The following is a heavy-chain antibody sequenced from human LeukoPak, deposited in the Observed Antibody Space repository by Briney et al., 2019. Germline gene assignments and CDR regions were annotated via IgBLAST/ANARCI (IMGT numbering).Heavy chain of an antibody. Sequence: GASVKVSCKAFGYTFTSNYMHWVRQAPGQGPEWMGVISPSGGSTTYAQKFQGRVTMTRDTSISTAYMELSRLRSDDTAVYYCARGITMSYYMDVWGKGTTVTISS. D-gene: IGHD3-22*01. V-gene: IGHV1-2*02. CDR3: ARGITMSYYMDV. CDR1: GYTFTSNY. J-gene: IGHJ6*03. CDR2: ISPSGGST.